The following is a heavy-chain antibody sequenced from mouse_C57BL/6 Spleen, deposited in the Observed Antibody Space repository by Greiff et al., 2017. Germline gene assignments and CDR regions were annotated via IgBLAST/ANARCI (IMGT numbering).Heavy chain of an antibody. Sequence: DVKLVESGGGLVKPGGSLKLSCAASGFTFSDYGMHWVRQAPGKGLEWVAYISSGSSTIYYADKLKGRFTISRDNANNTLFLQMISLRSEDTAMYYCARGLDYAMDYWGQGTSVTVSS. CDR3: ARGLDYAMDY. J-gene: IGHJ4*01. CDR2: ISSGSSTI. CDR1: GFTFSDYG. V-gene: IGHV5-17*01. D-gene: IGHD2-4*01.